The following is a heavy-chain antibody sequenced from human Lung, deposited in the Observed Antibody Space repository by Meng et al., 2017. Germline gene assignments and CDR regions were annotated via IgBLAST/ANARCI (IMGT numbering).Heavy chain of an antibody. CDR2: MYYSGNI. Sequence: QLQLQESGPGLVRPSETLSLICTVSGDSISSSNYYWGWIRQPPGKGLEWIGSMYYSGNIYYNPSLKSRVTISVDTSKKQFSLKVSSVTAADTAVFYCARHKGHSYGYLYFDYWGQGTLVTVSS. J-gene: IGHJ4*02. CDR3: ARHKGHSYGYLYFDY. D-gene: IGHD5-18*01. V-gene: IGHV4-39*01. CDR1: GDSISSSNYY.